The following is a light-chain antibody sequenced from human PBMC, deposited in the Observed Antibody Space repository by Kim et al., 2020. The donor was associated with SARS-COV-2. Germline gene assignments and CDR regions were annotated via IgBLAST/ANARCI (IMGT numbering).Light chain of an antibody. V-gene: IGKV3-15*01. CDR2: AAS. J-gene: IGKJ1*01. CDR3: QQYNYWWT. CDR1: QSVRSD. Sequence: EIELTQSPATLSVSAGEGTTLSCRASQSVRSDLAWYQQKPGQAPRLLIFAASARATGIPARFSGSGSGTEFTLTISSLQSEDSAVYYCQQYNYWWTFGQGTKVDIK.